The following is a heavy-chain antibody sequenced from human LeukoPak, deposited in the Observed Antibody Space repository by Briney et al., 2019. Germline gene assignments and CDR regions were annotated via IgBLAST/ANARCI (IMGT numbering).Heavy chain of an antibody. D-gene: IGHD3-3*01. Sequence: SETLSLTCTVSGGSISGYYWSWIRQPPGKGLEWIGYIYYSGSTNYNPSLKSRVTISVDTSKNQFSLKLSSVTAADTAVYYCARRMSPYYDFWSGYYTGMGWFDPWGQGTLVTVSS. J-gene: IGHJ5*02. CDR2: IYYSGST. V-gene: IGHV4-59*08. CDR3: ARRMSPYYDFWSGYYTGMGWFDP. CDR1: GGSISGYY.